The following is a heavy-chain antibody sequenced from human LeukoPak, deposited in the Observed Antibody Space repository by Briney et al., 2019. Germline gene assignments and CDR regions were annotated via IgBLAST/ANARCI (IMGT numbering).Heavy chain of an antibody. J-gene: IGHJ4*02. Sequence: PSETLSLTCTVSGGSISSYYWSWIRQPAGKGLEWIGRIYTSGSTNYNPSLKSRVTMSVDTSKNQFSLKLSSVTAADTAVYYCARDGFDWPEPLAYYFDYWGQGTLVTVSS. V-gene: IGHV4-4*07. CDR3: ARDGFDWPEPLAYYFDY. CDR2: IYTSGST. CDR1: GGSISSYY. D-gene: IGHD3-9*01.